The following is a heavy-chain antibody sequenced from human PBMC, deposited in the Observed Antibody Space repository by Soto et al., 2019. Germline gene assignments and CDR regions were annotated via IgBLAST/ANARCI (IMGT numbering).Heavy chain of an antibody. CDR1: GGSISSYY. V-gene: IGHV4-59*08. CDR3: SSQGVLGFCSSTSYYGSGDFFAY. D-gene: IGHD2-2*01. J-gene: IGHJ4*02. Sequence: TSETLSLTCTVSGGSISSYYWSGIRQPPGKGLEWIGYIYYSGSTNYNPSLKSRVTISVDTSKNQFSLKLSSVTAADLAVYYCSSQGVLGFCSSTSYYGSGDFFAYSGPSTMVSVSS. CDR2: IYYSGST.